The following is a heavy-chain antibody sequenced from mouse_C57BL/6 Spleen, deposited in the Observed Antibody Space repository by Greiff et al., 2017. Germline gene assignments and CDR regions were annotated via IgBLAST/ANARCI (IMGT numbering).Heavy chain of an antibody. CDR1: GYTFTSYW. J-gene: IGHJ2*01. V-gene: IGHV1-52*01. CDR3: ARDPAVRAFDY. CDR2: IDPSDSET. D-gene: IGHD1-1*01. Sequence: QVQLQQPGAELVRPGSSVKLSCKASGYTFTSYWMHWVKQRPIQGLEWIGNIDPSDSETHYNQKFKDKATLTVDKSSSTAYMQLSSLTSEDSAVYYCARDPAVRAFDYWGQGTTLTVSS.